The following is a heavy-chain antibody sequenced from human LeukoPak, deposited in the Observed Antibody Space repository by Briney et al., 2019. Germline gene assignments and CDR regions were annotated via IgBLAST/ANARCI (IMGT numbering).Heavy chain of an antibody. CDR2: IYPGDSDT. D-gene: IGHD6-13*01. J-gene: IGHJ4*02. Sequence: GESLKISCKGSGCSFTSYWIGWVRQMPGKGLEWMGIIYPGDSDTSYSPSFQGQVTISADKSISTAYLQWSSLKASDTAMYYCARRTRIAAAATPYCFDYWGQGTLVTVSS. V-gene: IGHV5-51*01. CDR1: GCSFTSYW. CDR3: ARRTRIAAAATPYCFDY.